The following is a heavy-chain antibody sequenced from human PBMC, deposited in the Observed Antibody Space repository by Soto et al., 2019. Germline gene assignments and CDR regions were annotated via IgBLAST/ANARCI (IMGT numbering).Heavy chain of an antibody. CDR3: GRRGRNSGWAPDY. D-gene: IGHD5-12*01. Sequence: LETQSLTCAFYGGSFSGYYWIWIRQPPGKGLEWIGEINHSGSTNYNPSLKSRVTISVDRSKNQFSLKLSSVTAADTAVYYCGRRGRNSGWAPDYWGQGTLVTVSS. J-gene: IGHJ4*02. V-gene: IGHV4-34*01. CDR1: GGSFSGYY. CDR2: INHSGST.